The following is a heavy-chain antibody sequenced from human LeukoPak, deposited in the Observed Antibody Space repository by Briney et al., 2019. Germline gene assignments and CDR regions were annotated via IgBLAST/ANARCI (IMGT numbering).Heavy chain of an antibody. V-gene: IGHV1-24*01. CDR3: ATEFGELSHNWFDP. CDR2: FDPEDGET. D-gene: IGHD3-10*01. CDR1: GYTLTELS. J-gene: IGHJ5*02. Sequence: GASVKVSCKVSGYTLTELSMHWVRQAPGEGLEWMGGFDPEDGETIYAQKFQGRVTMTEDTSTDTAYMELSSLRSEDTAVYYCATEFGELSHNWFDPWGQGTLVTVSS.